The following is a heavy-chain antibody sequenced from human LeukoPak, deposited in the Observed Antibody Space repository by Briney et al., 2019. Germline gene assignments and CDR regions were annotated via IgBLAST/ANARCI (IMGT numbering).Heavy chain of an antibody. CDR1: GYIFTSYW. J-gene: IGHJ6*02. CDR2: IYPGDSDT. Sequence: PGESLKTSCKGPGYIFTSYWIGWVRQMPGKGLEWMGIIYPGDSDTRYSPSFQGQVTISADKSITTADLQWSSLKASDSAMYYCARYPLAVTTDNVDGMDVWGEGTTVTVS. CDR3: ARYPLAVTTDNVDGMDV. V-gene: IGHV5-51*01. D-gene: IGHD4-17*01.